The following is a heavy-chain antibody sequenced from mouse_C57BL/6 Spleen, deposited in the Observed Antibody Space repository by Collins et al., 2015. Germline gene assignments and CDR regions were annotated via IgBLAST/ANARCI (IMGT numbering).Heavy chain of an antibody. V-gene: IGHV1-53*01. Sequence: QVQLQQPGTELVKPGASVKLSCKASGYTFTSYWMHWVKQRPGQGLEWFGNINPTNGGTIYNEKFKSKATLTVDTSSSTAYMQLSSLTSEDSAVYYCAKGDGGAWFAYWGQGTLVTVSA. J-gene: IGHJ3*01. CDR1: GYTFTSYW. CDR2: INPTNGGT. CDR3: AKGDGGAWFAY. D-gene: IGHD3-3*01.